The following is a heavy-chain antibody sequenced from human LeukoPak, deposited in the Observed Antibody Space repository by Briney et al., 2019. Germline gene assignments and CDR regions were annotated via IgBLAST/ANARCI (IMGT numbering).Heavy chain of an antibody. CDR2: INSGSGT. Sequence: GGSLRLSCAASGFTFSSYAMSWVRQAPGKGLEWVSTINSGSGTYYADSVKGRFTISRDNSKNTLYLQMNSLRAEDTAVYYCAKRDSGGFPDYWGQGTLVTVSS. CDR3: AKRDSGGFPDY. J-gene: IGHJ4*02. D-gene: IGHD2-15*01. CDR1: GFTFSSYA. V-gene: IGHV3-23*01.